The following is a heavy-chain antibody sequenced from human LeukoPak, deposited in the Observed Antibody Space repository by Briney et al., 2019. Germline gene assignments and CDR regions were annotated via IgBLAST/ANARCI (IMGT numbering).Heavy chain of an antibody. CDR1: GFTFSNAW. Sequence: GSLRLSCAASGFTFSNAWMSWVRQPPGKGLEWIGSMYYRGSTYHNPSLKSRVTISVDTSKNQFSLKLSSVTAADTAVYYCATTTIRLGYWGQGTLVTVSS. J-gene: IGHJ4*02. D-gene: IGHD1-26*01. CDR2: MYYRGST. V-gene: IGHV4-38-2*01. CDR3: ATTTIRLGY.